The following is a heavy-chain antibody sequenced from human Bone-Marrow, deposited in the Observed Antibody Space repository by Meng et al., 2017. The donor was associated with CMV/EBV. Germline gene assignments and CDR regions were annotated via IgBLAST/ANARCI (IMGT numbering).Heavy chain of an antibody. J-gene: IGHJ3*01. CDR3: TRVREGDLNAVDL. CDR1: GLTFSNHF. Sequence: GESLKISCAASGLTFSNHFMDWVRQAPGKGLEWVGRIRNKFNSYSTQYAASVKGRFTISRDESEKSLYLQMNSLKTEDTAVYYCTRVREGDLNAVDLWGQGTMVTVSS. V-gene: IGHV3-72*01. D-gene: IGHD3-16*01. CDR2: IRNKFNSYST.